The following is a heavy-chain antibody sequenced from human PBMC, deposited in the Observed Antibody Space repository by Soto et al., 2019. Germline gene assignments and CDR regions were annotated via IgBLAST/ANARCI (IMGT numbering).Heavy chain of an antibody. D-gene: IGHD2-2*01. J-gene: IGHJ5*02. V-gene: IGHV4-31*03. Sequence: SETLSLTCTVSGGSISSGGYYWSWIRQHPXKGLEWIGYIYYSGSTYYNPSLKSRVTISVDTSKNQFSLKLSSVTAADTAVYYCARARSSWDQLSPSGHWFDPWGQGTLVTVSS. CDR2: IYYSGST. CDR3: ARARSSWDQLSPSGHWFDP. CDR1: GGSISSGGYY.